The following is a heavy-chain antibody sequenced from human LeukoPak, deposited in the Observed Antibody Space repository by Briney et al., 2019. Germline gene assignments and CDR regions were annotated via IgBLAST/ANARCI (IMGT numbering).Heavy chain of an antibody. CDR1: GYSISSGYY. D-gene: IGHD2-15*01. CDR3: ARDRSPFDP. J-gene: IGHJ5*02. V-gene: IGHV4-38-2*02. Sequence: SETLSLTCTVSGYSISSGYYWGWIRQPPGKGLEWIGSIYHSGSTYYNLSLKSRVTISVDTSKNQFSLKLSSVTAADTAVYYCARDRSPFDPWGQGTLVTVSS. CDR2: IYHSGST.